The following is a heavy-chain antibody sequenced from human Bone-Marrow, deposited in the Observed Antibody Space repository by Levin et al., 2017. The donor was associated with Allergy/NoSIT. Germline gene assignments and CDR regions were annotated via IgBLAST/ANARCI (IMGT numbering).Heavy chain of an antibody. CDR1: GFTFSSYS. J-gene: IGHJ4*02. CDR3: ARVKLDSSSGSFDY. V-gene: IGHV3-21*01. Sequence: KAGGSLRLSCAASGFTFSSYSMNWVRQAPGKGLEWVSSISSSSSYIYYADSVKGRFTISRDNAKNSLYLQMNSLRAEDTAVYYCARVKLDSSSGSFDYWGQGTLVTVSS. CDR2: ISSSSSYI. D-gene: IGHD6-6*01.